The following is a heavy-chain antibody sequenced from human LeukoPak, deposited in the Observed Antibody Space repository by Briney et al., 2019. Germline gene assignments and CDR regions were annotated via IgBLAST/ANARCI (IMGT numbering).Heavy chain of an antibody. CDR2: IYPGDSDT. J-gene: IGHJ5*02. Sequence: PGESLKISCKGSGYSFTSYWIGWVRQMPGNGLEWMGIIYPGDSDTRYSPSFQGQVTISADKSISTAYLQWSSLKASDTAMYYCARTPHLRNPAPNWFDPWGQGTLVTVSS. V-gene: IGHV5-51*01. CDR3: ARTPHLRNPAPNWFDP. CDR1: GYSFTSYW.